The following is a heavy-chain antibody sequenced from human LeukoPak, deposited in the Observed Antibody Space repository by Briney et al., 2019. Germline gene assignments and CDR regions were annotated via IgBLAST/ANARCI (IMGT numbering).Heavy chain of an antibody. CDR2: KRNKASRYTT. J-gene: IGHJ6*02. CDR3: GRIAISANNGMDV. V-gene: IGHV3-72*01. CDR1: GFKFSDHY. D-gene: IGHD1/OR15-1a*01. Sequence: GGSLRLSCAASGFKFSDHYIDWVRQAPGKGLEWVGRKRNKASRYTTEYAATVEGTFTISRDVSESSLYLQMNSLRTEDTGVYYCGRIAISANNGMDVWGQGTTVTVSS.